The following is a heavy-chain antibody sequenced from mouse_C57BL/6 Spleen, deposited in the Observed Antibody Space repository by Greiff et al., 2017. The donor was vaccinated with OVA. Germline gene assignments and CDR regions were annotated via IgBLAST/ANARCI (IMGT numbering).Heavy chain of an antibody. CDR1: GYAFSSSW. V-gene: IGHV1-82*01. CDR2: IYPGDGDT. J-gene: IGHJ2*01. CDR3: ARYSSSDFDY. D-gene: IGHD1-1*01. Sequence: QVQLQQSGPELVKPGASVKISCKASGYAFSSSWMNWVKQRPGKGLEWIGRIYPGDGDTNYNGKFKGQATLTADKSSSTAYMQLSSLSSEDSAVYFCARYSSSDFDYWGQGTTLTVSS.